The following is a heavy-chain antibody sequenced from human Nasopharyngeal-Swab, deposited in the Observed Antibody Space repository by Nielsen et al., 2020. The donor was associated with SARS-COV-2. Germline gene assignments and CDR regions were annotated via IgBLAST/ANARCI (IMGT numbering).Heavy chain of an antibody. V-gene: IGHV1-3*01. J-gene: IGHJ6*02. Sequence: WVRQAPGQRLEWMGWINAGNGNTKYSQKFQGRVTITRDTSANTAYMEMSSLRSEDTAVYYCARERVVVVSATYYQYGMDVWGQGTTVTVSS. CDR3: ARERVVVVSATYYQYGMDV. CDR2: INAGNGNT. D-gene: IGHD2-15*01.